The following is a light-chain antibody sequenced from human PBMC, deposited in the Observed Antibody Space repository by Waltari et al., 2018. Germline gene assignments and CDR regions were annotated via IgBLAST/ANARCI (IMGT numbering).Light chain of an antibody. CDR1: QSVSSY. CDR2: DAS. CDR3: QHRSNWWT. Sequence: EIVLTQSPATLSLSPWARATLSCRASQSVSSYLAWYQQKPGLPPRLLIYDASNRATGIPARFSGSGSGTDFTLTISSLEPEDFAVYFCQHRSNWWTFGQGTKVEIK. V-gene: IGKV3-11*01. J-gene: IGKJ1*01.